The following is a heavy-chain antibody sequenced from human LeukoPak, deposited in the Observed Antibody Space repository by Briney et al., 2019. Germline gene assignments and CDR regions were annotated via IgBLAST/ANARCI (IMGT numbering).Heavy chain of an antibody. D-gene: IGHD6-13*01. J-gene: IGHJ4*02. CDR2: IYYSGSA. CDR1: GGSISSSGYY. Sequence: SETLSLTCTVPGGSISSSGYYWGWIRQPPGKGLEWIGSIYYSGSAYYNPSLKSRVTISVDTSKNQFSLKLSSVTAADTAVYYCARRLAGTEDYWGQGTLVTVSS. CDR3: ARRLAGTEDY. V-gene: IGHV4-39*01.